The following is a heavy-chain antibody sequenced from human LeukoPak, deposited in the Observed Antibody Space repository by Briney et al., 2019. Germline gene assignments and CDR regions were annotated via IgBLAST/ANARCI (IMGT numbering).Heavy chain of an antibody. Sequence: SGTLSLSCTVSGVSISSYSGGSISHYYWNWIRQPPGRGLEWIGHIYSSATTWYNPSLKGRVTISVDTSKSQVSLTLNSVTAADTAVYYCARDFSYGDYYFDYWGQGTLATVSS. CDR2: IYSSATT. V-gene: IGHV4-61*08. CDR3: ARDFSYGDYYFDY. CDR1: GVSISSYSGGSISHYY. D-gene: IGHD4-17*01. J-gene: IGHJ4*02.